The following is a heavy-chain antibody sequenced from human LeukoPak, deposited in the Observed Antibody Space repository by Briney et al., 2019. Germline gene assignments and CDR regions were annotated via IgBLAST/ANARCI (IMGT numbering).Heavy chain of an antibody. V-gene: IGHV4-38-2*01. CDR2: IYHSGST. J-gene: IGHJ4*02. CDR1: GYSISSGYY. Sequence: PSETLSLTCAVSGYSISSGYYWGWIRQPPGKGLEWIGSIYHSGSTYYNPSLKSRVTISVDTSKNQFSLKLSSVTAADTAVYYCARLGLRSEGWGQGTLATVSP. D-gene: IGHD5-12*01. CDR3: ARLGLRSEG.